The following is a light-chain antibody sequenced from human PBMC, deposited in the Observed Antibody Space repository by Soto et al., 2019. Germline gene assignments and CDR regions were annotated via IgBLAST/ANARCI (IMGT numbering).Light chain of an antibody. J-gene: IGKJ4*01. CDR1: QSISSY. CDR3: QQSYSTPLT. V-gene: IGKV1-39*01. CDR2: AAS. Sequence: DMQMTHSPSSLSASVGDIVTITCRASQSISSYLNWYQQKPGKAPKLLIYAASSLQSGVPSRFSGSGSGTDFTLTISSLQPEDFATYYCQQSYSTPLTFGGGTKVDIK.